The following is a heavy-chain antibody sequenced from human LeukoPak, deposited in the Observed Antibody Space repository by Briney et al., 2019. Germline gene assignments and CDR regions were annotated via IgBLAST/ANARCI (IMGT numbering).Heavy chain of an antibody. CDR1: GFTFSSYG. D-gene: IGHD3-3*01. CDR2: IRYDGSNK. CDR3: ARDRVWSGYYTDY. Sequence: GGSLRLSCAASGFTFSSYGMHWVRQAPGKGLEWVAFIRYDGSNKYYADSVKGRFTISRDNSKNTLYLQMNSLRAEDTAVYYCARDRVWSGYYTDYWGQGTLVTVSS. V-gene: IGHV3-30*02. J-gene: IGHJ4*02.